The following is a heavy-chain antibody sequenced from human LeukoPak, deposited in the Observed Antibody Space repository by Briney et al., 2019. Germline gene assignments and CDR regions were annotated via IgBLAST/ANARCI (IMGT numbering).Heavy chain of an antibody. Sequence: SETLSLTCTVSGGSISSYYWSWIRQPPGKGLEWIGYIYYSGSTNYNPSLKSRVTMSVDTSKNQFSLKLSSVTAADTAVYYCARYYYDSSGYYFDYWGQGTLVTVSS. CDR1: GGSISSYY. J-gene: IGHJ4*02. D-gene: IGHD3-22*01. CDR3: ARYYYDSSGYYFDY. V-gene: IGHV4-59*01. CDR2: IYYSGST.